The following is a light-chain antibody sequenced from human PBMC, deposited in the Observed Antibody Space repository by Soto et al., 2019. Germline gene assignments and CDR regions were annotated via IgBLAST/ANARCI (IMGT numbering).Light chain of an antibody. V-gene: IGKV3-20*01. Sequence: EIVLTQSPGTLSLSPGERATLSCRASQSVSNNYLAWYQQKPGQAPRLLIYGASNRATGIPDRFSGGGSGTDFTLTISRLEPEDFEVYYCQQYGSSGTFGQGTKVEIK. J-gene: IGKJ1*01. CDR2: GAS. CDR3: QQYGSSGT. CDR1: QSVSNNY.